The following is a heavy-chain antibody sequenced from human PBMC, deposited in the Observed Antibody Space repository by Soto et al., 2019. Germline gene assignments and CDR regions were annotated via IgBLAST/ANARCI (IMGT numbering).Heavy chain of an antibody. CDR1: GGSFSCYY. CDR3: ARVGRDYYDSSGYYYSVLGY. CDR2: INHSGST. J-gene: IGHJ4*02. Sequence: PSETLSLTCAVYGGSFSCYYWSWIRRPPGKGLEWIGEINHSGSTNYNPSLKSRVTISVDTSKNQFSLKLSSVTAADTAVYYCARVGRDYYDSSGYYYSVLGYWGQGTLVTVSS. D-gene: IGHD3-22*01. V-gene: IGHV4-34*01.